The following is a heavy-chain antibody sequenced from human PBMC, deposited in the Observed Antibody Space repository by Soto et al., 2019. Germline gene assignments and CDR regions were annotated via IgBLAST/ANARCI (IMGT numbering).Heavy chain of an antibody. CDR2: ISPYNDDT. D-gene: IGHD3-22*01. V-gene: IGHV1-18*01. Sequence: QAQLVQSGVEVKKPGASVKVSCKASGYTFTSYGINWVRQAPGQGLEWLGWISPYNDDTKYAQKLQGRVTMTTDTSSRTAYMALRSLSSDDSAVYFCARGGYYDSRGSRNYHYYGMDVWGQGTTVTVSS. CDR3: ARGGYYDSRGSRNYHYYGMDV. CDR1: GYTFTSYG. J-gene: IGHJ6*02.